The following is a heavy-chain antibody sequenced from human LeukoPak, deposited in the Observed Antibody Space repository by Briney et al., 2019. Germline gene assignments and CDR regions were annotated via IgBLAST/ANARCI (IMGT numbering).Heavy chain of an antibody. J-gene: IGHJ4*02. CDR2: IYYSGST. CDR1: GGSISSYY. D-gene: IGHD3-22*01. Sequence: SETLSLTCTVSGGSISSYYWGWIRQPPGKGLEGIGYIYYSGSTNYNPSLKSRVTISVDTSKNQFSLKLSSVTAADTAVYYCASLDSSGYYYFDYWGQGTLVTVSS. V-gene: IGHV4-59*08. CDR3: ASLDSSGYYYFDY.